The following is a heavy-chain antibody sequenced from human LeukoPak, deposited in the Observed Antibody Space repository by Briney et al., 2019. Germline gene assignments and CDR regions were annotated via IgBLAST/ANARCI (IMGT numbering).Heavy chain of an antibody. CDR3: ARETGRGYSGYEGGYYFDY. CDR2: INPSGGNT. V-gene: IGHV1-46*01. D-gene: IGHD5-12*01. Sequence: ASVKVSCKASGYTFTSYYIHWVRQAPGQGLEWMGIINPSGGNTNYAQKLQGRVTMTTDTSTSTAYMELRSLRSEDTAVYYCARETGRGYSGYEGGYYFDYWGQGTLVTVSS. J-gene: IGHJ4*02. CDR1: GYTFTSYY.